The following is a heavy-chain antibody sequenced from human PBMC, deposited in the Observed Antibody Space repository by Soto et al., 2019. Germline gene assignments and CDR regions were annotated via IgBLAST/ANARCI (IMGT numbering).Heavy chain of an antibody. J-gene: IGHJ6*02. CDR3: AKDWGPNLSDYVYYGMEV. V-gene: IGHV3-30*18. CDR1: GFTFSSYG. D-gene: IGHD3-16*01. Sequence: PGGSLRLSCAASGFTFSSYGMHWVRQAPGKGLEWVAVISSGGSHKYYADSVKGRFNISRANSKNTLYVHMNSLRAEDTAVYYCAKDWGPNLSDYVYYGMEVWGRGTTVTVSS. CDR2: ISSGGSHK.